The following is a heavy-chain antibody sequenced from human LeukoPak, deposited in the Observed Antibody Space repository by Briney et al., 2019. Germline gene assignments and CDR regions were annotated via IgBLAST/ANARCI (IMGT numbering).Heavy chain of an antibody. Sequence: AASVKVSCKASGGTFSSYASSWVRQAPGQGLEWMGGIIPIFGTANYAQKLQGRVTITTDESTSTAYMELSSLRSEDTAVYYCASNVAVAGTTGYYYYYMDVWGKGTTVTVSS. CDR2: IIPIFGTA. CDR1: GGTFSSYA. CDR3: ASNVAVAGTTGYYYYYMDV. J-gene: IGHJ6*03. V-gene: IGHV1-69*05. D-gene: IGHD6-19*01.